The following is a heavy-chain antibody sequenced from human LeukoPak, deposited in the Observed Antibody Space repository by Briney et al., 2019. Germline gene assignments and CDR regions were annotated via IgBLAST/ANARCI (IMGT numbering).Heavy chain of an antibody. Sequence: GGSLRLSCAASGFTFISYGMHWVRQTPGKGLEWVAVISSDGSNTFYADSVKGRFTISRDNAKNSLYLQMNSLRAEDTAVYYCARDVLYYDILTGYSTRNRFDPWGQGTLVTVSS. V-gene: IGHV3-30*03. CDR2: ISSDGSNT. CDR1: GFTFISYG. J-gene: IGHJ5*02. D-gene: IGHD3-9*01. CDR3: ARDVLYYDILTGYSTRNRFDP.